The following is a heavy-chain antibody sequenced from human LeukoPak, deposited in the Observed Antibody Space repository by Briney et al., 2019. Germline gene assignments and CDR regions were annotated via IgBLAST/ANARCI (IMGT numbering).Heavy chain of an antibody. CDR1: GFTFSGSA. J-gene: IGHJ6*03. Sequence: GGSLRLSCAASGFTFSGSAMHWVRQASGRGLEWVGRIRSKANSYATAYAASVKGRFTISRDDSKNTAYLQMNSLKTEDTAVYYCTSLTITMNDYYYYMDVWGKGTTVTVSS. D-gene: IGHD3-22*01. CDR3: TSLTITMNDYYYYMDV. CDR2: IRSKANSYAT. V-gene: IGHV3-73*01.